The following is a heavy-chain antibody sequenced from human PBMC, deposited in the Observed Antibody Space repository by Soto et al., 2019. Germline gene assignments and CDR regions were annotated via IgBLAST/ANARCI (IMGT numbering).Heavy chain of an antibody. V-gene: IGHV2-5*01. CDR3: AHSVREPLLLYGMDV. J-gene: IGHJ6*01. CDR2: IYWNDDK. D-gene: IGHD1-26*01. Sequence: QITLKESGPTLVKPTQTLTLTCTFSGFSLSTSGVGVGWICQPPGKALEWLALIYWNDDKRYSPSLKSRLTITKDTSKDQLVITMTNMDPVDTATYYCAHSVREPLLLYGMDVWGQGTPGTVSS. CDR1: GFSLSTSGVG.